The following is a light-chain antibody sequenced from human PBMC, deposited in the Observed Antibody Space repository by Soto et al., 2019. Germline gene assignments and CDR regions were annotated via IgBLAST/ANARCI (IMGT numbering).Light chain of an antibody. CDR2: EVN. CDR3: SSFGGAPVI. CDR1: STDVGEYNY. J-gene: IGLJ2*01. Sequence: QSALTQPPSASGSPGQSVTIPCAGTSTDVGEYNYVSWYQQHPGKAPKLIIFEVNKRPSGVPDRFSGSKSGDTASLTVSGLQAEDEDYYYCSSFGGAPVIFGGGTKLTVL. V-gene: IGLV2-8*01.